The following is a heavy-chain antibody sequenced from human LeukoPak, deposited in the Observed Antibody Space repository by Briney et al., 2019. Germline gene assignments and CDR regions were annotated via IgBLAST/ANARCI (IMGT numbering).Heavy chain of an antibody. CDR2: ISYDGSQT. V-gene: IGHV3-30*18. CDR3: ANLYGDYPDY. D-gene: IGHD4-17*01. Sequence: GGSLRLSCAASGFTFSGFGMHWVRQAPGKGLEWVAVISYDGSQTFYSDSVKGRFTISRDNSKNTLYLQMNSLRPEDTAVYYCANLYGDYPDYWGQGNLVTVSS. CDR1: GFTFSGFG. J-gene: IGHJ4*02.